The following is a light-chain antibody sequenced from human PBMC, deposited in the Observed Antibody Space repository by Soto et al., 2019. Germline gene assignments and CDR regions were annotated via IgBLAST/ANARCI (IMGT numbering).Light chain of an antibody. Sequence: EIVLTQSPGTLSLSPGERATLSCRASQSVSSDLAWYLQKPGQAPRLLIYDASTRAAGIPVRFSGSGSGTDFTLTISSLEPEDFAVYYCQQRSNWPAMITFGQGTRLEIK. CDR2: DAS. CDR1: QSVSSD. V-gene: IGKV3-11*01. CDR3: QQRSNWPAMIT. J-gene: IGKJ5*01.